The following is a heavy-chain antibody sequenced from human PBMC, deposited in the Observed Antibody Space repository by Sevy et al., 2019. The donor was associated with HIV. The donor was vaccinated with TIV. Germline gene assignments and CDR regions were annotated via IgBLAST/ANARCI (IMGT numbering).Heavy chain of an antibody. J-gene: IGHJ3*02. D-gene: IGHD6-19*01. V-gene: IGHV3-49*03. CDR1: GFTFGDYA. Sequence: GGSLRLSCTASGFTFGDYAMSWFRQAPGKGLEWVGSIRSKAYGGTTEYAASVKGRFTISRDDSKSIAYLQMNSLKTEDTAVYYCTRVARSIAVAGSPGFDIWGQGTMVTVSS. CDR3: TRVARSIAVAGSPGFDI. CDR2: IRSKAYGGTT.